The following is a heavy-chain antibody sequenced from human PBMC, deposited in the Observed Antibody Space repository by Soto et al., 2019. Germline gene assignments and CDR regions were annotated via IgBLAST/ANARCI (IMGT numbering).Heavy chain of an antibody. CDR1: GYSFAVYW. J-gene: IGHJ4*02. Sequence: PGESVKISGKGSGYSFAVYWITWVLQKPGKGLEWMGRIDPSDSQTYYSPSFRGHVTISVTKSITTVFLQWSSLRASDTAMYYCARQIYDSDTGPNFQYYFDSWGQGTPVTVSS. CDR3: ARQIYDSDTGPNFQYYFDS. V-gene: IGHV5-10-1*01. D-gene: IGHD3-22*01. CDR2: IDPSDSQT.